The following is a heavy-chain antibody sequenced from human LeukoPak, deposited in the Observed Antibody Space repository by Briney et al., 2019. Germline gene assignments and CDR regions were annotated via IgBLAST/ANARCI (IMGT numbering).Heavy chain of an antibody. CDR3: AKNGLGYGFDI. Sequence: GGSLRLSCAASGFTFSSYAMGWVRQAPGKGLEWVSGISASGGNTYYPDSVKGRFTTSRDDSKNTVYLQMNSLRADDTAVYYCAKNGLGYGFDIWGQGTMVTVSS. CDR1: GFTFSSYA. V-gene: IGHV3-23*01. D-gene: IGHD6-19*01. CDR2: ISASGGNT. J-gene: IGHJ3*02.